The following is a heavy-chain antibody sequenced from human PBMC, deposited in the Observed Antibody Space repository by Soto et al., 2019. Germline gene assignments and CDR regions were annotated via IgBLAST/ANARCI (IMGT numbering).Heavy chain of an antibody. J-gene: IGHJ6*02. CDR2: ISASGAYT. V-gene: IGHV3-11*06. CDR1: GFTLSDNW. Sequence: QVQLVESGGGLVKPGGSLRLSCIGSGFTLSDNWMTWIRQAPGKGLEWVSYISASGAYTIYADSLKGRFTISRDNARNSLWLHINSLTADDAAVYYCARSSGWRQVGVYKYGLDVWGQGTTVIVSS. CDR3: ARSSGWRQVGVYKYGLDV. D-gene: IGHD1-1*01.